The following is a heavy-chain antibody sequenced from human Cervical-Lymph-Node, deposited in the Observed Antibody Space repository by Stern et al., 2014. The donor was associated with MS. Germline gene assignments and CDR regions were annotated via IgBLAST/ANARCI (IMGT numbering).Heavy chain of an antibody. J-gene: IGHJ5*02. CDR1: GYSFTSYF. CDR2: INPSTGRA. D-gene: IGHD6-13*01. V-gene: IGHV1-46*03. Sequence: QVQLVQSGADVKKPGASVKVSCKASGYSFTSYFVHWVRQAPGQGLEWLGIINPSTGRATYAERFQGRVTMAMDTSTSTVYMDLSSLRSEDTAVYFCARGGGSASWYFNPKFDLWGQGTLVAVSS. CDR3: ARGGGSASWYFNPKFDL.